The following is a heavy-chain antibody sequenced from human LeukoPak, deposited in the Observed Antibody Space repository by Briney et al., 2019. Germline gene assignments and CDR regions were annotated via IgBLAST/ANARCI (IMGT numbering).Heavy chain of an antibody. CDR1: GFAFSSYW. V-gene: IGHV3-7*03. CDR3: ARDHSAINFHDTSGGAF. CDR2: IKQDGSEE. D-gene: IGHD3-22*01. J-gene: IGHJ4*02. Sequence: GGSLRLSCAASGFAFSSYWMDWVRQAPGEGLEWVANIKQDGSEENYVDSVKGRFTISRDNAKNSLYLQMHSLRGEDTAVYYCARDHSAINFHDTSGGAFWGQGTLVSVSS.